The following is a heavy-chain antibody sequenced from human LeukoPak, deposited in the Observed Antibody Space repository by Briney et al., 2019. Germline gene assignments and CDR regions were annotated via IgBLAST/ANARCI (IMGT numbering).Heavy chain of an antibody. J-gene: IGHJ5*02. Sequence: ASVKVSCKASGYTFTTYGVTWVRQAPGQGLEWMGRINTYNGNTNYAQKVQGRVTMTTDTSTNTAFMDLRSLKSDDTAVYYCARVQYYDTILGWFDPWGQGTLVTVSS. V-gene: IGHV1-18*01. CDR3: ARVQYYDTILGWFDP. CDR1: GYTFTTYG. D-gene: IGHD3-16*01. CDR2: INTYNGNT.